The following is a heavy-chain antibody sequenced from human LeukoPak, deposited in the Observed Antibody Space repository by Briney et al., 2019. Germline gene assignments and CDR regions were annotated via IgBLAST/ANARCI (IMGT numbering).Heavy chain of an antibody. Sequence: GGSLRLSCAASGFAFASFALSWVRQAPGKGLEWVSTITGSGGNTYYADSVKGRFTVSRDNSKNTLYLQTNSLRGEDTAVYYCAKDFLRNMVLGFDDWGQGTLVTVSS. CDR1: GFAFASFA. D-gene: IGHD3-10*01. V-gene: IGHV3-23*01. J-gene: IGHJ4*02. CDR3: AKDFLRNMVLGFDD. CDR2: ITGSGGNT.